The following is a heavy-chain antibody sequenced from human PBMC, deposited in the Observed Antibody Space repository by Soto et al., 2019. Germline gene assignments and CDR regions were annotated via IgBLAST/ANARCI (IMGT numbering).Heavy chain of an antibody. CDR3: ARVLRRRTEDYIWGSYRYQGYYFDY. J-gene: IGHJ4*02. CDR1: GYTFTSYG. CDR2: ISAYNGNT. D-gene: IGHD3-16*02. Sequence: ASVKVTCKASGYTFTSYGISWGRQAPGQGLEWMGWISAYNGNTNYAQKLQGRVTMTTDTSTSTAYMELRSLRSDDTAVYYCARVLRRRTEDYIWGSYRYQGYYFDYWGQGTLVTVSS. V-gene: IGHV1-18*01.